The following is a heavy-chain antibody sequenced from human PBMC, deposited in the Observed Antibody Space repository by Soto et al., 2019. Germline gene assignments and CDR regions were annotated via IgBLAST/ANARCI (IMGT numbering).Heavy chain of an antibody. CDR3: ARGGYDSSGYYYEGWFDP. CDR2: IYHSGST. CDR1: GGSISGGGYS. D-gene: IGHD3-22*01. V-gene: IGHV4-30-2*01. J-gene: IGHJ5*02. Sequence: PSETLSLTCAVSGGSISGGGYSWSWIRQPPGKGLEWIGYIYHSGSTYYNPSLKSRVTISVDRSKNQFSLKLSSVTAADTAVYYCARGGYDSSGYYYEGWFDPWGQGTLVNVS.